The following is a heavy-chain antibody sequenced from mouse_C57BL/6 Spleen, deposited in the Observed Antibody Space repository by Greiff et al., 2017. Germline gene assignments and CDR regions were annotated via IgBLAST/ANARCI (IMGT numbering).Heavy chain of an antibody. D-gene: IGHD3-2*02. CDR1: GYAFSSSW. V-gene: IGHV1-82*01. CDR2: IYPGDGDT. J-gene: IGHJ2*01. CDR3: ARSPDSAGYPY. Sequence: QVQLQQSGPELVKPGASVKISCKASGYAFSSSWMNWVKQRPGKGLEWIGRIYPGDGDTNYNGKFKGTATLTADKSSSTAYMQLSSLTSEDSAVDFWARSPDSAGYPYWGQGTTLTVSS.